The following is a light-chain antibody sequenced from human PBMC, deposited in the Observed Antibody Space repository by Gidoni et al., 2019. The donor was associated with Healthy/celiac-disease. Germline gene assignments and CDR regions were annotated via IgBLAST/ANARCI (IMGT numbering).Light chain of an antibody. Sequence: DIVMTQPLDSLAVSLGDSATINCKSSQSVLYSSNNKNYLAWYQQKPGQPPKPLIYWASTRESGVPDRFSGSGSGTDFTLTISSLQAEDVAVYYCQQYYSTPLTFGGGTKVEIK. J-gene: IGKJ4*01. CDR1: QSVLYSSNNKNY. CDR2: WAS. CDR3: QQYYSTPLT. V-gene: IGKV4-1*01.